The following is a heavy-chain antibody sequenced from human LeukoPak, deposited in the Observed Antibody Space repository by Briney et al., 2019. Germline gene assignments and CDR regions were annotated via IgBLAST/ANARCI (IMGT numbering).Heavy chain of an antibody. Sequence: GGSLRLSCAASGFTFSSYAMSWVRQPPGKGREWVSTISGSVSSTYSGGSTYYADSVKGRFTISRDNSKNTLYLQMNSLRAEDTAIYYCAKDPWDCSSTSCPDYWGHGTLVTVSS. CDR3: AKDPWDCSSTSCPDY. D-gene: IGHD2-2*01. CDR2: ISGSVSSTYSGGST. CDR1: GFTFSSYA. J-gene: IGHJ4*01. V-gene: IGHV3-23*01.